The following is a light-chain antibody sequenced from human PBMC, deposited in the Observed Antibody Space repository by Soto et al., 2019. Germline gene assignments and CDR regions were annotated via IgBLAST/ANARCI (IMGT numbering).Light chain of an antibody. Sequence: DIQMTQSPFSLSASVGDRVTIACRASQSISGYLNWYQQKPGKAPKRLIYAASGLQGGVPSRFSGSGSETDFSLTISSLQPEDFATYYCQQSSSTPWTFGHGTKVEIK. J-gene: IGKJ1*01. CDR3: QQSSSTPWT. V-gene: IGKV1-39*01. CDR2: AAS. CDR1: QSISGY.